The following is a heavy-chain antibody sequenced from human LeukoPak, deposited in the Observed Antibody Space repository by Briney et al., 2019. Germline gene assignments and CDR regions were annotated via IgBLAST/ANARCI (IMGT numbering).Heavy chain of an antibody. CDR2: ISGSSGST. V-gene: IGHV3-23*01. Sequence: GGTLRLSCAASGFSFSSNGMSWVRQAPGKGLEWVSTISGSSGSTYYADSVKGRFTISRDNAKNSVSLQMNSLRAEDTAVYYCGRDIVDGGDDYWGQGTLVTVSS. J-gene: IGHJ4*02. CDR1: GFSFSSNG. CDR3: GRDIVDGGDDY. D-gene: IGHD2-21*02.